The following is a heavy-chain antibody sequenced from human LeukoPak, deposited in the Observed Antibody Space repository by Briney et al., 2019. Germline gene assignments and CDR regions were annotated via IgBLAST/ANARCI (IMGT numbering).Heavy chain of an antibody. V-gene: IGHV4-39*01. Sequence: SETLSLTCSVSGVSISSSSYHWGWIRKPPGKGLEWIASIYYSGSTYYSPSLKSRVTISVDTSKNQFSLKMSSVIAADTAAYYCASLLTYFDYWGQGTLVTVSS. D-gene: IGHD3-9*01. CDR1: GVSISSSSYH. CDR3: ASLLTYFDY. CDR2: IYYSGST. J-gene: IGHJ4*02.